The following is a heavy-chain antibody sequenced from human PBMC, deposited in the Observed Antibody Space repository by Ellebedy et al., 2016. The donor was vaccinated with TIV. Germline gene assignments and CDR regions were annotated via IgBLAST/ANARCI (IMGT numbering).Heavy chain of an antibody. V-gene: IGHV3-74*03. CDR3: ARDPRNKGFDP. J-gene: IGHJ5*02. CDR2: ISGDGSST. CDR1: GFTFSGYW. Sequence: PGGSLRLSCAASGFTFSGYWMHWVRQAPRKGLVWVSCISGDGSSTKYADSVKGRFTISRDNAKDTLYLQMNSLTAEDSAVYYCARDPRNKGFDPWGQGTLVTVSS.